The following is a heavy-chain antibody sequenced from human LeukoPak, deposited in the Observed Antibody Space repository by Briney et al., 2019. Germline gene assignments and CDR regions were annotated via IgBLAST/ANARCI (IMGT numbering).Heavy chain of an antibody. CDR2: MNPNSGNT. Sequence: GASVKVSCEASGYTFINYDINWVRQATGQGLEWMGWMNPNSGNTGYAQKFQGRVTITRNTSINTAYMELSSLSSEDTAVYYRARMNKSDIRNWFDPWGQGTLVTVSS. J-gene: IGHJ5*02. D-gene: IGHD1/OR15-1a*01. CDR3: ARMNKSDIRNWFDP. V-gene: IGHV1-8*03. CDR1: GYTFINYD.